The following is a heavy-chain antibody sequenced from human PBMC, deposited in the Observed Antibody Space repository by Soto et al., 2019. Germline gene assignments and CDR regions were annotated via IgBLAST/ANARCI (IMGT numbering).Heavy chain of an antibody. J-gene: IGHJ4*02. V-gene: IGHV3-23*01. Sequence: GGSLRLSCAASKFAFSSYAMSWVRQAPGKGLEWVSGISGGGGSTYYADSVKGRFSISRDNSKKTLYQQMNSLRAEDTALYYCAKGDYDILTGYYPHLDSWGQGTLVTVSS. CDR3: AKGDYDILTGYYPHLDS. CDR1: KFAFSSYA. CDR2: ISGGGGST. D-gene: IGHD3-9*01.